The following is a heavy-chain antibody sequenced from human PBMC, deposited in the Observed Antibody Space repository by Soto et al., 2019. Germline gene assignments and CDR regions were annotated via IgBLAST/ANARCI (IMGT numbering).Heavy chain of an antibody. Sequence: QVQLVESGGGVVQPGRSLRLSCEVSGFPFIRHGMHWVRQAPGKGLEWVAFIWHDGNNEHYADSVKGRFTISRDNSRNTLSLQMNSLRAEDTSVYYCARVKTWTIVNPGGDQWGQGTLVTVPT. CDR1: GFPFIRHG. V-gene: IGHV3-33*01. D-gene: IGHD3-10*01. CDR3: ARVKTWTIVNPGGDQ. CDR2: IWHDGNNE. J-gene: IGHJ4*02.